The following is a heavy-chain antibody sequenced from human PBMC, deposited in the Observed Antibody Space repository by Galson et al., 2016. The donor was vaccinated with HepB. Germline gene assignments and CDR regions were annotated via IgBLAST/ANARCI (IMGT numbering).Heavy chain of an antibody. CDR3: ARASAYDYVWRSYRYSGWFDP. CDR1: GGSISSSSYY. V-gene: IGHV4-39*01. CDR2: IYYSGST. Sequence: SETLSLTCTVSGGSISSSSYYWGWIRQPPGKGLEWIGSIYYSGSTYYNPSPKSRVTISVDTSKNQFSLKLSSVTAADTAVYHCARASAYDYVWRSYRYSGWFDPWGQGTLVTVSS. D-gene: IGHD3-16*02. J-gene: IGHJ5*02.